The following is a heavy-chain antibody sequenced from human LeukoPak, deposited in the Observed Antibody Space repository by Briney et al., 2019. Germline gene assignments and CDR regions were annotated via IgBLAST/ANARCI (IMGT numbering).Heavy chain of an antibody. J-gene: IGHJ4*02. D-gene: IGHD3-9*01. CDR3: AKGGGHYDILTGYPMHFDY. CDR1: GFTFSSYA. CDR2: ISGSGGST. Sequence: GGSLRLSCAASGFTFSSYAISWVRQAPGKGLEWVSSISGSGGSTYYADSVKGRFTISRDNSKTTLYLQMTRLRAEDTAVYYCAKGGGHYDILTGYPMHFDYWGQGTLVTVSS. V-gene: IGHV3-23*01.